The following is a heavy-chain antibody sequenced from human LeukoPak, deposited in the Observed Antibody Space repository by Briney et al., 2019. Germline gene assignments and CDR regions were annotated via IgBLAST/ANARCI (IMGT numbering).Heavy chain of an antibody. Sequence: PGGSLRLSCAASGFTFSSYSMNWVRQAPGKGLGWVSATSGSSSYIYYADSVKGRFTISRDNAKNSLYLQMNSLRVEDTAVYYCVRADAKKTAMVDYWGRGTLVAVSS. D-gene: IGHD5-18*01. J-gene: IGHJ4*02. CDR1: GFTFSSYS. CDR2: TSGSSSYI. CDR3: VRADAKKTAMVDY. V-gene: IGHV3-21*01.